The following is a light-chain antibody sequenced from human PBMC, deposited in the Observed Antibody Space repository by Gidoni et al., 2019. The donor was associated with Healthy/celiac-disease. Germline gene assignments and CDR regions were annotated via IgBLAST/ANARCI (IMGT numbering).Light chain of an antibody. CDR2: RNN. V-gene: IGLV1-47*01. CDR3: AAWDDSLSGWV. CDR1: SSNSGSKY. J-gene: IGLJ3*02. Sequence: SAPPQPPSASGTPGPRVTISCSGSSSNSGSKYVYWYQQLPGTAPKLLIYRNNQRPSGVPDRFSGSKSGTSASLAISGLRSEDEADYYCAAWDDSLSGWVFGGGTKLTVL.